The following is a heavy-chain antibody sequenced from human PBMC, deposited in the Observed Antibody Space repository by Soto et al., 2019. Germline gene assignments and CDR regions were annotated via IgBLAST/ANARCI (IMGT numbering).Heavy chain of an antibody. Sequence: PGESLKISCKGSGYSFTSYWIGWVRQMPGKGLEWMGIIYPGDSDTRYSPSFQGQVTISADKSISTAYLQWSSLKASDTAMYYCARVYCISTSGPQKHWFDPWGQGTLVTVAS. J-gene: IGHJ5*01. CDR1: GYSFTSYW. V-gene: IGHV5-51*01. CDR3: ARVYCISTSGPQKHWFDP. CDR2: IYPGDSDT. D-gene: IGHD2-2*01.